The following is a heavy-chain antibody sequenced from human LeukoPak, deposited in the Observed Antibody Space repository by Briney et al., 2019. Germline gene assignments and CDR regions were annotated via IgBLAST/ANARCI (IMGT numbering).Heavy chain of an antibody. J-gene: IGHJ4*02. V-gene: IGHV1-2*02. CDR3: ASRYDYGDYVQPLDY. CDR2: INANSGGH. CDR1: GYTFTGYY. Sequence: SVKVSCKASGYTFTGYYMHWVRQAPGQGLEWVGWINANSGGHNYAHQFQGRVTMTRDKSNSTAYMELSRLRSDDTAVYYCASRYDYGDYVQPLDYWGQGTLVTVSS. D-gene: IGHD4-17*01.